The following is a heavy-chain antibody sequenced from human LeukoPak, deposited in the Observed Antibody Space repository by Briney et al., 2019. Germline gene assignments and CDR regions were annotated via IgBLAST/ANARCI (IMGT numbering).Heavy chain of an antibody. V-gene: IGHV4-34*01. D-gene: IGHD3-9*01. Sequence: SETLSLTCSVYGGSLSGYYWSWIRQTPGKGLELIGEINHSGSTTYYPSFKNRVTISLDTSKNQFSLKMTSGTAADTAVYYCARRTTYFGWRPSESPSCFDYWGQGTLVTVSS. J-gene: IGHJ4*02. CDR1: GGSLSGYY. CDR3: ARRTTYFGWRPSESPSCFDY. CDR2: INHSGST.